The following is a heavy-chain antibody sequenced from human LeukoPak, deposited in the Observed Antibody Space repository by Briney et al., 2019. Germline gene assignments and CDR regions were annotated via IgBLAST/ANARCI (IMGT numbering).Heavy chain of an antibody. CDR3: AKGGEDNWNDGTAY. V-gene: IGHV3-30*18. CDR2: ISYDGSNK. J-gene: IGHJ4*02. D-gene: IGHD1-1*01. CDR1: GFTFSSCG. Sequence: PGGSLRLSCAASGFTFSSCGMHWVRQAPGKGLEWVAVISYDGSNKYYADSVKGRFTISRDNSKNTLFLQMNSLRAEDTAVYYCAKGGEDNWNDGTAYWGQGTLVTVSS.